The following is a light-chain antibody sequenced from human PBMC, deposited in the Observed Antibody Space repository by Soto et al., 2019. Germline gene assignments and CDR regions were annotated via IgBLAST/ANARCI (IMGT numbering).Light chain of an antibody. CDR1: TSNIGAVYD. Sequence: QSVLTQPPSVSGAPGQRVTIPCTGSTSNIGAVYDVHWYQHLPGTAPKLLIFGNTIRPSGVPDRFSGSRSGTSASLAITGLQADDEADYYCQSYDNSLPALYVCLTGTKFTVL. J-gene: IGLJ1*01. V-gene: IGLV1-40*01. CDR3: QSYDNSLPALYV. CDR2: GNT.